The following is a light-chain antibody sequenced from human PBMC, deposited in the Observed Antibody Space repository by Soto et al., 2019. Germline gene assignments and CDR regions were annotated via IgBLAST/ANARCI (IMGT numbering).Light chain of an antibody. CDR3: QQRRNWPRT. V-gene: IGKV3-11*01. CDR2: DAS. Sequence: EIVLTQSPATLSLSPGERATLSCRASQSISSFLAWYQQKPGQAPRLFIYDASNRATGIPARFSGSGSGTDFTLTISSLEPEDFAVYYCQQRRNWPRTFGGGTKVEIK. J-gene: IGKJ4*01. CDR1: QSISSF.